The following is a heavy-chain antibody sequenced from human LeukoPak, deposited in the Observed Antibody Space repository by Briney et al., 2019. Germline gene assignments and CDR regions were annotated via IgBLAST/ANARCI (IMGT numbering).Heavy chain of an antibody. CDR1: GFTFSSYA. Sequence: PGGSLRLSCAASGFTFSSYAMSWVRQAPGKGLEWVSVISGSGGTTYYADSVKGRFTISRDNSKNTLYMQMNSLRAEDTAVYYCAKAQSGYSDLEYWGQGTLVTFSS. CDR3: AKAQSGYSDLEY. D-gene: IGHD4-17*01. V-gene: IGHV3-23*01. CDR2: ISGSGGTT. J-gene: IGHJ4*02.